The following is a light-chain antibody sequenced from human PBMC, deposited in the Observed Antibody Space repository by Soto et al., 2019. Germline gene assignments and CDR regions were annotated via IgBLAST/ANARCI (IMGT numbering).Light chain of an antibody. CDR1: TSDIGGYNF. CDR3: NSYRTISTYV. V-gene: IGLV2-14*01. J-gene: IGLJ1*01. CDR2: DVR. Sequence: ALTQPASVSGSPGQSITISCTGTTSDIGGYNFVSWYQQHPGKAPKLLIYDVRNRPSGVSNRFSGSKSGNTASLTISGLQAEDEADYYCNSYRTISTYVFGSGTKVTVL.